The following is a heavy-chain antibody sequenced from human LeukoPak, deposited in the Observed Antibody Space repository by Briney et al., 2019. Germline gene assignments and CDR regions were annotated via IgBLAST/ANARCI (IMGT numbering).Heavy chain of an antibody. J-gene: IGHJ4*02. CDR1: GFTFSSYG. V-gene: IGHV3-7*01. D-gene: IGHD1-26*01. CDR3: ARNSGSNPFDY. Sequence: PGGSLRLSCAASGFTFSSYGLSWVRQAPGKGLEWVASIEQDGSQKYYVDSVRGRFTISRDNAKNSVYLQKNSLRVEDTAVYYCARNSGSNPFDYWGQGTLVTVSS. CDR2: IEQDGSQK.